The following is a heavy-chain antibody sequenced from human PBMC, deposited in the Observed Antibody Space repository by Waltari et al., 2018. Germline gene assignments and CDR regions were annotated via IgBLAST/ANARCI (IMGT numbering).Heavy chain of an antibody. J-gene: IGHJ3*01. D-gene: IGHD3-16*02. CDR3: ARDQYGGYPPNAFDL. CDR1: GYAFSGFY. CDR2: VNPNSGDT. V-gene: IGHV1-2*07. Sequence: QAQLMQSGAEVKQPGAAVKVACKASGYAFSGFYIHWVRQAPGQGLEWRGWVNPNSGDTHHAHKCQDSVTLTMYTSITTTYLELSSLTSDDAAVYFCARDQYGGYPPNAFDLWGQGTKVTVSS.